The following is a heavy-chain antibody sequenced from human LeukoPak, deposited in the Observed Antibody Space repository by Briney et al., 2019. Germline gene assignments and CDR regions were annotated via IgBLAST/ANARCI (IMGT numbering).Heavy chain of an antibody. CDR2: ISGGGIST. CDR3: AKAGGGMATMGTLGAFDI. J-gene: IGHJ3*02. D-gene: IGHD5-24*01. Sequence: PGGSLRLSCAASGFTFSSYAMSWVRQAPGKGLEWVSTISGGGISTYYADSVKGRFTISRDNSKNTLYLQMNSLRAEDTAVYYCAKAGGGMATMGTLGAFDIWGQGTVVTVSS. V-gene: IGHV3-23*01. CDR1: GFTFSSYA.